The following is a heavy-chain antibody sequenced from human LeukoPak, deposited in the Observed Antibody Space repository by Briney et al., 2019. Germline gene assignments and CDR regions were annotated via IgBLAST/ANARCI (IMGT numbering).Heavy chain of an antibody. D-gene: IGHD4-17*01. V-gene: IGHV4-39*07. J-gene: IGHJ4*02. CDR1: GGSISSSSYY. Sequence: SETLSLTCTVSGGSISSSSYYWGWIRQPPGKGLEWIGEINHSGSTNYNPSLKSRVTISVDTSKNQFSLKLSSVTAADTAVYYCARGPERLRAFSGPFDYWGQGTLVTVSS. CDR2: INHSGST. CDR3: ARGPERLRAFSGPFDY.